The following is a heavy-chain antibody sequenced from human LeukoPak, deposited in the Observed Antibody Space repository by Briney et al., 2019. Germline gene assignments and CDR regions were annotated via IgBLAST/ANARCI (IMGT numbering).Heavy chain of an antibody. CDR3: ARFRDFGVVSGDY. J-gene: IGHJ4*02. CDR1: GYSFASYW. Sequence: GESLKISCKGSGYSFASYWIGWVRQMPGKGLEWMGIIFPRDSDTRYSPSFQGQVTILVDKSISTAYLQWSSLKASDSAMYYCARFRDFGVVSGDYWGQGTLVTVSS. D-gene: IGHD3-3*01. CDR2: IFPRDSDT. V-gene: IGHV5-51*01.